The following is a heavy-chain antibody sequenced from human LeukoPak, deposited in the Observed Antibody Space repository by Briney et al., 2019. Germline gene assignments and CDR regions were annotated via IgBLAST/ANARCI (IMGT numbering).Heavy chain of an antibody. J-gene: IGHJ4*02. V-gene: IGHV4-34*01. D-gene: IGHD2-2*01. CDR2: INHSGST. Sequence: SETLSLTCAVYGGSFSGYYWSWIRQPPGKGLEWIGEINHSGSTNYNPSLKSRVTISVDTSKNQFSLKLSSVTAADTAVYYCARVRLKIGYERSGHFDYWGQGTLVTVSS. CDR3: ARVRLKIGYERSGHFDY. CDR1: GGSFSGYY.